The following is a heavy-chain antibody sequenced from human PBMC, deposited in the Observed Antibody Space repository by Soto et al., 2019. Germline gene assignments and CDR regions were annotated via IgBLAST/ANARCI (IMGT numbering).Heavy chain of an antibody. V-gene: IGHV1-69*01. CDR3: ARAMVGATPTGWLDP. CDR1: GGTFSRYA. D-gene: IGHD1-26*01. CDR2: IIPIFGTA. J-gene: IGHJ5*02. Sequence: QVQLVQSGAEVKKPGSSVKVSCKASGGTFSRYAISWVRQAPGQGLEWMGGIIPIFGTANYAQKFQDRVTNVADESTSSADMELSSLKGEGTAVYYSARAMVGATPTGWLDPWGQVTLVTVSS.